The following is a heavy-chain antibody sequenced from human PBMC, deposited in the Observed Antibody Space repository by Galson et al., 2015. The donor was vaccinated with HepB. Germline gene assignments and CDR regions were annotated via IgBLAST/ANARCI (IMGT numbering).Heavy chain of an antibody. CDR3: AKADLLYRATHFSFDR. CDR2: VSFDGRKT. Sequence: SLRLSCATSGFSFSNYGMHWVRQAPGKGLEWVAVVSFDGRKTSYADFVKGRFTISRDNSKNTVYLQMNSLRSEDTAMYYCAKADLLYRATHFSFDRWGQGVRV. D-gene: IGHD3-10*01. CDR1: GFSFSNYG. V-gene: IGHV3-30*18. J-gene: IGHJ4*02.